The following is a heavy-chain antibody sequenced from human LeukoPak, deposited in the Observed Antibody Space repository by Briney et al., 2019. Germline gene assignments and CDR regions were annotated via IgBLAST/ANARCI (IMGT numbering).Heavy chain of an antibody. CDR3: AKGIRGVNYYYGMDV. Sequence: GGSLRLSCAASGFTFSSYAMSWVRPAPGKGLEWVSAISGSGGSTYYADSVKGRFTISRDNSKNTLYLQMNSLRAEDTAVYYCAKGIRGVNYYYGMDVWGQGTTVTVSS. D-gene: IGHD3-10*01. CDR1: GFTFSSYA. CDR2: ISGSGGST. V-gene: IGHV3-23*01. J-gene: IGHJ6*02.